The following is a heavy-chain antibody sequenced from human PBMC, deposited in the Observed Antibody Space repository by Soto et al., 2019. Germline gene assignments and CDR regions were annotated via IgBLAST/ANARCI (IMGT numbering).Heavy chain of an antibody. Sequence: QVQLVESGGGVVQPGRSLRLSCAASGFTFSSYGMHWVRQAPGKGLEGVAVIWYDGSNKCYADAVKGRFTISRDNSKNTRYLQMNSRRAEDTAVYYSASRYDILAGYLPPGSGYYYGMDVWGQGATVTVSS. CDR3: ASRYDILAGYLPPGSGYYYGMDV. J-gene: IGHJ6*02. CDR1: GFTFSSYG. CDR2: IWYDGSNK. D-gene: IGHD3-9*01. V-gene: IGHV3-33*01.